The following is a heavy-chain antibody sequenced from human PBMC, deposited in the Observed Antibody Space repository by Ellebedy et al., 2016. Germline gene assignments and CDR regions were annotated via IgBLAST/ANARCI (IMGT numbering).Heavy chain of an antibody. CDR1: GFTFSSYA. J-gene: IGHJ3*01. V-gene: IGHV3-23*01. Sequence: GGSLRLXXAASGFTFSSYAMSWVRQAPGKGLEWGSSIGTNTDYSDSVKGLFTISRDDSKNTLYLQMNSLRAEDTAVYYCAKDRVSGNGVYDAFDLWGQGTMVTVSS. CDR2: IGTNT. CDR3: AKDRVSGNGVYDAFDL. D-gene: IGHD2-8*01.